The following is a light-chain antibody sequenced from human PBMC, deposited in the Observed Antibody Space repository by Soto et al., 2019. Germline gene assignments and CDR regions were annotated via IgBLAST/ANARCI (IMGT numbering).Light chain of an antibody. CDR2: GAS. Sequence: EIVLTQSPGTLSLSPGERATLSCRASQSLGSSYLAWYQQKPGQAPRLLIFGASSRATGIPDRFSGSESGTDFTLTISRLEPEDFAVYYCQQYAGSPWTCGQGTKVEIK. CDR3: QQYAGSPWT. V-gene: IGKV3-20*01. J-gene: IGKJ1*01. CDR1: QSLGSSY.